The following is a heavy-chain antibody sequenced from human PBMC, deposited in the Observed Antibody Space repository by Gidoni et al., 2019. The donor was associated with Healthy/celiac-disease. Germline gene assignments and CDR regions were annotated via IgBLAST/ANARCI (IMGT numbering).Heavy chain of an antibody. J-gene: IGHJ6*02. V-gene: IGHV3-33*01. CDR1: GFTFSSYG. CDR2: IWYDGSNK. Sequence: QVQLVESGGGVVQPGRSLRLSCAASGFTFSSYGMHWVRQAPGKGLEWVAVIWYDGSNKYYADSVKGRFTISRDNSKNTLYLQMNSLRAEDTAVYYCARGEVVATMDYYYYGMDVWGQGTTVTVSS. D-gene: IGHD5-12*01. CDR3: ARGEVVATMDYYYYGMDV.